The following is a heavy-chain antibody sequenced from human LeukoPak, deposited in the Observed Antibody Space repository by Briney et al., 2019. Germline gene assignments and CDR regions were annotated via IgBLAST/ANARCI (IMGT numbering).Heavy chain of an antibody. V-gene: IGHV4-59*08. Sequence: PSETLSLTCTVSGGSISSYYWSWIRQPPGKGLEWIGYIYYSGSTNYNPSLKSRVTISVDTSKNQFSLKLSSVTAADTAVCYCARHPAAGRVDYWGQGTLVTVSS. CDR3: ARHPAAGRVDY. CDR1: GGSISSYY. D-gene: IGHD6-13*01. J-gene: IGHJ4*02. CDR2: IYYSGST.